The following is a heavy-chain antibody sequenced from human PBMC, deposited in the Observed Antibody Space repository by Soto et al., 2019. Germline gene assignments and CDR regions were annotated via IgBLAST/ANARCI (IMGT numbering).Heavy chain of an antibody. CDR1: GGSINTFY. CDR2: IFSSGST. CDR3: AREGSYSAYNFAHGIQLWSFDL. D-gene: IGHD5-12*01. V-gene: IGHV4-4*07. J-gene: IGHJ4*02. Sequence: PSETLSLTCTVSGGSINTFYWSWVRQPAGKGLEWIGRIFSSGSTSFNPSLESRVAMSVDTSKNHFSLNLSSVTAADMAVYYCAREGSYSAYNFAHGIQLWSFDLCGQGALVTVSS.